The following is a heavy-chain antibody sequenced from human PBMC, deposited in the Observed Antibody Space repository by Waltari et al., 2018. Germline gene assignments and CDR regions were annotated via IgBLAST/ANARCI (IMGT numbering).Heavy chain of an antibody. CDR1: GGSISSYY. J-gene: IGHJ2*01. CDR3: ARGGGNSKYWYFDL. Sequence: QVQLQESGPGLVKPSETLSLTCTVSGGSISSYYWSWIRQPPGKGLEWIGYIYYSWSTNYTPSRKSRVTISVDTSKNQFSLKLSSVTAADTAVYYCARGGGNSKYWYFDLWGRGTLVTVSS. CDR2: IYYSWST. D-gene: IGHD2-21*02. V-gene: IGHV4-59*08.